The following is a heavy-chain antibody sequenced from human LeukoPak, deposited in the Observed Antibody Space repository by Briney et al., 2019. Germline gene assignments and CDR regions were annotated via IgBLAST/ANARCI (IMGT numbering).Heavy chain of an antibody. CDR3: ARDLGPIPDKRYSSSWYVPNWFDP. CDR1: GYTFTSYG. D-gene: IGHD6-13*01. V-gene: IGHV1-18*01. CDR2: ISAYNGNT. J-gene: IGHJ5*02. Sequence: ASVKVSCKASGYTFTSYGISWVRQAPGQGLEWMGWISAYNGNTNYAQKLQGRVTMTTDTSTSTAYIELRSLRSDDTAVYYCARDLGPIPDKRYSSSWYVPNWFDPWGQGTLVTVSS.